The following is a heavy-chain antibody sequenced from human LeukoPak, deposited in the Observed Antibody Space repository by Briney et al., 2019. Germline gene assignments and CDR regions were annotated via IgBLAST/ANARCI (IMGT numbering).Heavy chain of an antibody. J-gene: IGHJ4*02. Sequence: GGSLRLSCAASGFTFSSYGMHWVRQAPGKGPEWVAFIRYDGSNKYYADSVKGRFTISRDNSKNTLYLEMNSLRAEDKAVYYCARRNHYESKESDYWGQGTLVTVSS. CDR1: GFTFSSYG. V-gene: IGHV3-30*02. D-gene: IGHD3-22*01. CDR3: ARRNHYESKESDY. CDR2: IRYDGSNK.